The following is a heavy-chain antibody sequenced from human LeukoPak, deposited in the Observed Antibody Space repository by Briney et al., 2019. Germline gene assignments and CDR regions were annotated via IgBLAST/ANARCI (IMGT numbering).Heavy chain of an antibody. V-gene: IGHV4-34*01. Sequence: PSETLSLTCAVYGESFSGYYWSWIRQPPGKGLEWIGEMNHSGSANYNPSLKSRVTISVDTSKNQFSPKLSSVTAADTAVYYCARRAGVPDAKADWFDPWGQGTLVTVSS. CDR2: MNHSGSA. J-gene: IGHJ5*02. D-gene: IGHD2-2*01. CDR3: ARRAGVPDAKADWFDP. CDR1: GESFSGYY.